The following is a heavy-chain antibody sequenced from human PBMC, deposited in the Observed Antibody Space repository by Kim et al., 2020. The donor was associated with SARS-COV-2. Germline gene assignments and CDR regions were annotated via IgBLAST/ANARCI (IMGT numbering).Heavy chain of an antibody. CDR3: ARGVEGEWSNAFDI. CDR2: IYSGGST. J-gene: IGHJ3*02. D-gene: IGHD3-3*01. V-gene: IGHV3-53*01. CDR1: GFTVSSNY. Sequence: GGSLRLSCAASGFTVSSNYMSWVRQAPGKGLEWVSVIYSGGSTYYADSVKGRFTISRDNSKNTLYLQMNSLRAEDTAVYYCARGVEGEWSNAFDIWGQGTMVTVSS.